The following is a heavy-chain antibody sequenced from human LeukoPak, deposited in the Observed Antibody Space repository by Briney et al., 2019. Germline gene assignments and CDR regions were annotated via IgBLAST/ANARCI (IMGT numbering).Heavy chain of an antibody. Sequence: GESLKISCKASGYTFTNYRIGWVRQMPGKGLEWMGIIYPEDSDTKYSPSFQGQVTISVDESTSTAYLQWSSLKASDTAIYYCARLWRGGGYFDYWGQGTLVTVSS. CDR1: GYTFTNYR. D-gene: IGHD3-16*01. J-gene: IGHJ4*02. CDR2: IYPEDSDT. CDR3: ARLWRGGGYFDY. V-gene: IGHV5-51*01.